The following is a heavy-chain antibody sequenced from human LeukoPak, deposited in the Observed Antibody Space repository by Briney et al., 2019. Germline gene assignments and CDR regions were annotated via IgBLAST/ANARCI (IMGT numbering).Heavy chain of an antibody. D-gene: IGHD6-13*01. Sequence: SVKVSCKASGGTFSSYAISWVRQAPGQGLEWMGGIIPIFGTANYAQKFQGRVTITADKSTSTAYMGLSSLRSEDTAVYYCARDRSSWFKWFDPWGQGTLVTVSS. CDR3: ARDRSSWFKWFDP. J-gene: IGHJ5*02. CDR1: GGTFSSYA. V-gene: IGHV1-69*06. CDR2: IIPIFGTA.